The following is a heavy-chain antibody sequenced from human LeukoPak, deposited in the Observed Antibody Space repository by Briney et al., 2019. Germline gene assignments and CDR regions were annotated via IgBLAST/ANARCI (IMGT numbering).Heavy chain of an antibody. CDR3: ARSNVGAPPLDAFDI. V-gene: IGHV3-66*02. CDR1: GFTVSSNY. CDR2: IYSAGNT. Sequence: GGSLRLSCAASGFTVSSNYMSWVRQAPGKGPEWLSIIYSAGNTYYVDSVKGRFTISRDNSKNTLFLQMNILTADDTAVYYCARSNVGAPPLDAFDIWGQGTMVTVS. J-gene: IGHJ3*02. D-gene: IGHD1-26*01.